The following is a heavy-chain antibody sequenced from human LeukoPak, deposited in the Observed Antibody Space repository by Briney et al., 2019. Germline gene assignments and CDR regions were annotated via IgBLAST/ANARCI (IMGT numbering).Heavy chain of an antibody. D-gene: IGHD3-9*01. Sequence: ASVKVSCKASGYTFTSYGISWVRQAPGQGLGGMGWISSYNGKTNYPQKLRGGVTMTPETSTSTAYMELRSLRSDEPPVYYCVREKSYDIINGYSDYWGQGTLVTVSS. J-gene: IGHJ4*02. CDR3: VREKSYDIINGYSDY. V-gene: IGHV1-18*01. CDR1: GYTFTSYG. CDR2: ISSYNGKT.